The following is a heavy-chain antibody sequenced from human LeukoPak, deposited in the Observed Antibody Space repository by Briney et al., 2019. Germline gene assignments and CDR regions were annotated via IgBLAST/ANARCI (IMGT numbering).Heavy chain of an antibody. CDR2: ISSSSSYI. J-gene: IGHJ4*02. Sequence: GGSLGLSCAASGFTFSSYSMKWVRQAPGKGLEWVSSISSSSSYIYYADSVKGRFTISRDNAKNSLYLQMNSLRAEDTAVYYCAREAGSGSPYWGQGTLVTVSS. V-gene: IGHV3-21*01. CDR3: AREAGSGSPY. CDR1: GFTFSSYS. D-gene: IGHD3-10*01.